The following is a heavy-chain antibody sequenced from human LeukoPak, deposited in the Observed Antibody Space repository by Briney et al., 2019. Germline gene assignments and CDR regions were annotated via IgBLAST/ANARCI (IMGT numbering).Heavy chain of an antibody. CDR2: INPSGGST. J-gene: IGHJ6*04. D-gene: IGHD5-12*01. V-gene: IGHV1-46*01. CDR1: GYTFPRDQ. CDR3: GKDVYITTFYGWDV. Sequence: ASVTVSCKSSGYTFPRDQLHRVRQAPGQGLEWMGIINPSGGSTGYVQKFQGRVTMTRDTSTSTVYMDLSSLRSEDTAVYYSGKDVYITTFYGWDVWGEGTTVTVSS.